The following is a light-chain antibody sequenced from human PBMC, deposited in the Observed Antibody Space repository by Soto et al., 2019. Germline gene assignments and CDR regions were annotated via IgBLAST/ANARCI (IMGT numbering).Light chain of an antibody. V-gene: IGKV1-9*01. CDR2: AAS. J-gene: IGKJ4*01. CDR1: QDIAIY. Sequence: IQLTQSPSSLSASVGDRVTITCRASQDIAIYLAWYQQKPGEAPKLLIYAASTLYGVVPSRFSGSGSGTDFALTITSQQAEDFATYYCQQRRMYPSTVGGGTKVEIK. CDR3: QQRRMYPST.